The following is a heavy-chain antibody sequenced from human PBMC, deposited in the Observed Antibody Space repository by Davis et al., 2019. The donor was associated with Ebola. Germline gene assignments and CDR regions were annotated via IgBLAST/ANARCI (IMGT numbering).Heavy chain of an antibody. CDR2: ISSSSSYI. D-gene: IGHD2-8*02. CDR1: GFTFSSYS. J-gene: IGHJ4*02. CDR3: AKSAVVLVVYAIGS. Sequence: GESLKISCAASGFTFSSYSMNWVRQAPGKGLEWVSSISSSSSYIYYADSVKGRFTISRDNSKNTLYLQMNSLRAEDTAVYYCAKSAVVLVVYAIGSWGQGTLVTVAS. V-gene: IGHV3-21*04.